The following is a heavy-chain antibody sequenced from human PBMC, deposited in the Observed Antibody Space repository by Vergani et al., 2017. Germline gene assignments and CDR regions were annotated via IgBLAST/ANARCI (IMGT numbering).Heavy chain of an antibody. D-gene: IGHD3-22*01. V-gene: IGHV4-30-4*01. CDR3: ARGGGYYDSSGIFDY. J-gene: IGHJ4*02. CDR1: GGSISSGDYY. CDR2: IYYSGST. Sequence: QVQLQESGPGLVKPSQTLSLTCTVSGGSISSGDYYWSWIRQPPGKGLEWIGYIYYSGSTYYNPSLKSRVTISVDTSKNQFSLKLSSVTAADTAVYYCARGGGYYDSSGIFDYWGQGTLVTVSS.